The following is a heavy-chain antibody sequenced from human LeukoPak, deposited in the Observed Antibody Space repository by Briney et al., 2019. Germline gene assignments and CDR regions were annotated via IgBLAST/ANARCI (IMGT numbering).Heavy chain of an antibody. CDR1: GGSISSGSYY. CDR2: LYTSGST. V-gene: IGHV4-61*02. D-gene: IGHD3-3*01. CDR3: ARDPGITIFGVVTDDAFDI. J-gene: IGHJ3*02. Sequence: SETLSLTCTVSGGSISSGSYYWSWIRQPAGKGLEWIGRLYTSGSTNYNPSLKSRVTISVDASKNQFSLKLSSVTAADTAVYYCARDPGITIFGVVTDDAFDIWGQGTMVTVSS.